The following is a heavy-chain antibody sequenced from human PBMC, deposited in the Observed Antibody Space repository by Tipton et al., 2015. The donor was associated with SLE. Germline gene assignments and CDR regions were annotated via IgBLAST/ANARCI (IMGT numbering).Heavy chain of an antibody. D-gene: IGHD2-15*01. Sequence: TLSLTCTVSGGSVSSGGHYWSWIRQHPGKGLEWIGYIHNSGSTYYNPSLKSRVTISIDTSKNHFSLKLTSVTAADTAVYYCARDSRIGWFDPWGQGTLVTVSS. CDR1: GGSVSSGGHY. CDR2: IHNSGST. CDR3: ARDSRIGWFDP. J-gene: IGHJ5*02. V-gene: IGHV4-31*03.